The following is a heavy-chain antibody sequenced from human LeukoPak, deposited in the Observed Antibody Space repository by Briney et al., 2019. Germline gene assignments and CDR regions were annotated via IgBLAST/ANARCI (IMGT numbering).Heavy chain of an antibody. V-gene: IGHV4-59*01. CDR2: IYYSGST. J-gene: IGHJ6*03. CDR1: GGSISSYY. CDR3: ARVSRPLADYYYYYMDV. Sequence: SQTLSLTCTVSGGSISSYYWSWIRQPPGKGLEWIGFIYYSGSTNYNSSLKSRVTISVDTSKNQFSLKLSSVTAADTAVYYCARVSRPLADYYYYYMDVWGKGTTVTVSS.